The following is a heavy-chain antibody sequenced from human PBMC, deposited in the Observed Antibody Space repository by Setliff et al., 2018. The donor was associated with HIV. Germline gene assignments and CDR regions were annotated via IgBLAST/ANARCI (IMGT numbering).Heavy chain of an antibody. V-gene: IGHV3-11*01. Sequence: LSLTCTVSGFTFSDYFMTWIRQAPGKGLEWISYIGSRGTPVKTADSLKGRFFVSRDNAKNSLYLQMNNLSVEDTAMYFCARTDSYTAMIWPWGRGTLVTVSS. J-gene: IGHJ1*01. D-gene: IGHD2-2*02. CDR3: ARTDSYTAMIWP. CDR2: IGSRGTPV. CDR1: GFTFSDYF.